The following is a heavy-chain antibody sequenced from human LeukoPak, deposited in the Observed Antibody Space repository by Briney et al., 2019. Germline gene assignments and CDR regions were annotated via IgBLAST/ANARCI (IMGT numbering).Heavy chain of an antibody. CDR1: GFTFSSYG. CDR2: ISSSSSYI. V-gene: IGHV3-21*01. J-gene: IGHJ3*02. Sequence: RAGGSLRLSCAASGFTFSSYGVNWVRQAPGKGLEWVSSISSSSSYIYYADSVKGRFTISRDNAKNSLYLQMNSLRAEDTAVYYCARDPGPDYLGIWGQGTMVTVSS. CDR3: ARDPGPDYLGI. D-gene: IGHD2/OR15-2a*01.